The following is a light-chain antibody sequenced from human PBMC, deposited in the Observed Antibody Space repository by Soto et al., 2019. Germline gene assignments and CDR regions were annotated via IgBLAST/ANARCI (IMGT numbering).Light chain of an antibody. Sequence: IQLTQSPSSLSASVGDRVTLTCRASQDINKILAWFQQTPGKAPKLRVYSASTLHSGVPSRFSGSGSGTDFALTISSLQPEAVATDDCEQLKTYPSTFGHGTRLYIK. V-gene: IGKV1-9*01. CDR1: QDINKI. CDR2: SAS. CDR3: EQLKTYPST. J-gene: IGKJ2*01.